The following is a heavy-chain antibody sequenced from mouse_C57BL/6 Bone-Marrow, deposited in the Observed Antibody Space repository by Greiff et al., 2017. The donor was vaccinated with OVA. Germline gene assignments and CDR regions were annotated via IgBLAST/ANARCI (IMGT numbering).Heavy chain of an antibody. J-gene: IGHJ3*01. V-gene: IGHV1-72*01. CDR2: IDPNSGGT. CDR3: AMSAGSSLRPCAY. Sequence: QVQLQQPGAELVKPGASVKLSCKASGYTFTSYWMHWVKQRPGRGLEWIGRIDPNSGGTQYNEKFKSKATLTVDKPSSTAYMQLSSLTSEDSSVYYGAMSAGSSLRPCAYWGQGTLVTVSA. CDR1: GYTFTSYW. D-gene: IGHD1-1*01.